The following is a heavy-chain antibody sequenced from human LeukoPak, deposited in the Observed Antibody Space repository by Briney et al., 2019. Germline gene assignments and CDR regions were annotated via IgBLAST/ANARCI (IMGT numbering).Heavy chain of an antibody. CDR2: IIPILGIA. D-gene: IGHD6-13*01. V-gene: IGHV1-69*04. Sequence: GASVKASCKASGGTFSSYAISWVRQAPGQGLEWMGRIIPILGIANYAQKFQGRVTITADKSTSTAYMELSSLRSEDTAVYYCARAQYSSSWYVRFTFDYWGQGTLVTVSS. J-gene: IGHJ4*02. CDR3: ARAQYSSSWYVRFTFDY. CDR1: GGTFSSYA.